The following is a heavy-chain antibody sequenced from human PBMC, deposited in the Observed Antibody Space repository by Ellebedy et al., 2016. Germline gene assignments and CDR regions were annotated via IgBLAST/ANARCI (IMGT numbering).Heavy chain of an antibody. CDR1: GFTFSRYW. CDR2: IKQDGSEK. Sequence: GGSLRLXXAASGFTFSRYWMSWVRQAPGKGLEWVANIKQDGSEKYYVDSVKGRFTISRDNAKNSLYLQMNSLRAEDTAVYYCASGFTPDSYYDYVWGSYRPHDYGMDVWGQGTTVTVSS. J-gene: IGHJ6*02. D-gene: IGHD3-16*02. CDR3: ASGFTPDSYYDYVWGSYRPHDYGMDV. V-gene: IGHV3-7*01.